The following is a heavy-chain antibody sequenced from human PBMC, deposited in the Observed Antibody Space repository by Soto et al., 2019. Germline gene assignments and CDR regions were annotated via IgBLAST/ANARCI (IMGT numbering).Heavy chain of an antibody. CDR3: ASPRGSGSYGWLGY. D-gene: IGHD1-26*01. V-gene: IGHV3-48*02. Sequence: EVQLVESGGGLVQPGGSLRLSCAASGFTFSSYSMNWVRQAPGKGLEWVSYISSSSSTIYYADSVKGRFTISRDNAKNSLYLQMNSLRDEDTAVYYCASPRGSGSYGWLGYWGQGTLVTVSS. J-gene: IGHJ4*02. CDR2: ISSSSSTI. CDR1: GFTFSSYS.